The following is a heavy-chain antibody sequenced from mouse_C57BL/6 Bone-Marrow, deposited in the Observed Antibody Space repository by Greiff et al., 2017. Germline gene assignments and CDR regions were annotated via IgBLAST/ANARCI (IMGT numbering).Heavy chain of an antibody. Sequence: EVKLMESGGGLVQPGGSMKLSCAASGFTFSDAWMDWVRQSPEKGLEWVAEIRNKANNHATYYAESMKGRFTISRDDSKSSVYLQMNSLRAEDTGIYYCTLANWDYFDYWGQGTTLTVSS. CDR1: GFTFSDAW. CDR3: TLANWDYFDY. J-gene: IGHJ2*01. D-gene: IGHD4-1*01. V-gene: IGHV6-6*01. CDR2: IRNKANNHAT.